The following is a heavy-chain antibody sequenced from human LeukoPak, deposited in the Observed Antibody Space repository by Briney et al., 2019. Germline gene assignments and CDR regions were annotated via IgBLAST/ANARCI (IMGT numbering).Heavy chain of an antibody. CDR1: GFTFSSYS. CDR3: ARDPSHYYYGSGSYYTPPDY. Sequence: GGSLRLSCAASGFTFSSYSMNWVRQAPGKGLEWVSYISSSSSTIYYADSVKGRFTISRDNAKNSLYLQMNSLRAEDTAVYYCARDPSHYYYGSGSYYTPPDYWGQGTLVTVSS. D-gene: IGHD3-10*01. J-gene: IGHJ4*02. V-gene: IGHV3-48*01. CDR2: ISSSSSTI.